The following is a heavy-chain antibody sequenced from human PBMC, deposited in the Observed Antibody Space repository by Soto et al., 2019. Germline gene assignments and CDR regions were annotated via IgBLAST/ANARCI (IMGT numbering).Heavy chain of an antibody. CDR1: GGSFSVYY. J-gene: IGHJ6*02. Sequence: SLETLSLTCAVYGGSFSVYYWSLMRQPPGKGLEWIGEINHSGSTNYNPSLKSRVTISVDTSKNQFSLKLSSVTAADTAVYYCARATLPVRTIFGENYYEYYGMDVWRQGNKVTVSS. CDR3: ARATLPVRTIFGENYYEYYGMDV. V-gene: IGHV4-34*01. CDR2: INHSGST. D-gene: IGHD3-3*01.